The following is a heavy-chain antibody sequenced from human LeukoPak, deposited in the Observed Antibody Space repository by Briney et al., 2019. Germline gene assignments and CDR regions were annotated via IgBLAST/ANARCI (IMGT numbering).Heavy chain of an antibody. CDR3: AGEADTSDSRDHYGMDV. CDR1: EYTLTDHY. Sequence: ASVKVSCKASEYTLTDHYVHWVRQAPGQGLEWVGRINPKSADTTYTQKFQGRVTMTRDTAINLVYMELSRLTSDDTAVYYCAGEADTSDSRDHYGMDVWGQGTTVTVTS. CDR2: INPKSADT. V-gene: IGHV1-2*06. D-gene: IGHD6-19*01. J-gene: IGHJ6*02.